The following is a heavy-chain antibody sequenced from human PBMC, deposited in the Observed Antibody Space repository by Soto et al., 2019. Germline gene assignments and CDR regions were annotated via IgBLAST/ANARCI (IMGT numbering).Heavy chain of an antibody. Sequence: QVQLVQSGAEVKKPGASVKVSCKASGYTFTSYGISWVRQAPGQGLEWMGWISAYNGNKNYAQKLQGRVTMTPDTSTSTAYMELRSLRSDDTAVYYCARFLRAGFGGVIVYFDYWGQGTLVTVSS. CDR2: ISAYNGNK. D-gene: IGHD3-16*02. V-gene: IGHV1-18*01. CDR1: GYTFTSYG. CDR3: ARFLRAGFGGVIVYFDY. J-gene: IGHJ4*02.